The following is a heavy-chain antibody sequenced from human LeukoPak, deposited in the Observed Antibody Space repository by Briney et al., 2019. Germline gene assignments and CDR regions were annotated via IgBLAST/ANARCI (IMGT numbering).Heavy chain of an antibody. CDR3: AKGPYGSGTYYFDY. Sequence: PGGSLRLSCAASGFTCSSYAMNWVRQAPGKGLEWVSAISGSGGSTDYVDSVKGRFTISRDNSKNTLYLQMNSLRAEDTAVYYCAKGPYGSGTYYFDYWGQGTLVTVSS. J-gene: IGHJ4*02. D-gene: IGHD3-10*01. CDR2: ISGSGGST. V-gene: IGHV3-23*01. CDR1: GFTCSSYA.